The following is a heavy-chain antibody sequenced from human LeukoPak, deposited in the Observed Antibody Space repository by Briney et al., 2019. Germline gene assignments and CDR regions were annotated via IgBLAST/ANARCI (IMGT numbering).Heavy chain of an antibody. Sequence: ASVKVSCKASGYTFTSYYMHWVRQAPGQGLEGMGIINPSGGSTSYAQKFQGRVTMTREMSTSKVYMELSSLRCEATAVCYCAREEASIEWLRFKLDYWGQGTLLTLSS. D-gene: IGHD5-12*01. J-gene: IGHJ4*02. V-gene: IGHV1-46*01. CDR1: GYTFTSYY. CDR3: AREEASIEWLRFKLDY. CDR2: INPSGGST.